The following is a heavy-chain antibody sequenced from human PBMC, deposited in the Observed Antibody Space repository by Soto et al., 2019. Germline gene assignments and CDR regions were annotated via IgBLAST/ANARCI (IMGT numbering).Heavy chain of an antibody. J-gene: IGHJ4*02. CDR1: GFTFSSYG. CDR2: ISFDGSNT. CDR3: AAGQFFSDY. V-gene: IGHV3-30*03. D-gene: IGHD6-13*01. Sequence: QVPLVESGGGVVQPGRSLRLSCAASGFTFSSYGMQWVRQAPGKGLEWVALISFDGSNTYYADSVKGRFTISRDNSQNTLYLQMHSLRAEDTSLYYCAAGQFFSDYWGQGTLVTVSS.